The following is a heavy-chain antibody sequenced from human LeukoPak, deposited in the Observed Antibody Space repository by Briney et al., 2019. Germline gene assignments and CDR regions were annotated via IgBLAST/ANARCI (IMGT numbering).Heavy chain of an antibody. CDR3: ANQAYSQFDY. Sequence: GGSLRLSCVASGFAFSSYWMSWVRQAPGKGLELVADISPDGSAEDYVDSVRGRFAISRDNAKRSLYLQMNSLSPEDTAVYYCANQAYSQFDYWGQGTLVSVSS. CDR1: GFAFSSYW. V-gene: IGHV3-7*01. J-gene: IGHJ4*02. CDR2: ISPDGSAE. D-gene: IGHD4-11*01.